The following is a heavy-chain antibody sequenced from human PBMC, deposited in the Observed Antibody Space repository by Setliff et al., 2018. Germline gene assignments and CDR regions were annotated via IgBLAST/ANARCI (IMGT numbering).Heavy chain of an antibody. J-gene: IGHJ5*02. V-gene: IGHV1-69*13. CDR2: IIPIYGST. CDR3: ARDALYDSNDRNSYYGNWLDP. D-gene: IGHD3-22*01. Sequence: GASVKVSCKTSGYSFTSYGISWVRQAPGQGLEWMGGIIPIYGSTNNAEKFQGRVTFSADESMSTVYMELSSLTSADTALYYGARDALYDSNDRNSYYGNWLDPWGQGTLVTVSS. CDR1: GYSFTSYG.